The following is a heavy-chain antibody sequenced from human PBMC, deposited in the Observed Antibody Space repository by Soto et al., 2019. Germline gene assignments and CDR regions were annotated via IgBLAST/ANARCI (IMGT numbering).Heavy chain of an antibody. CDR1: GGTFSSYA. CDR3: AIAYSSGWSGDFDY. V-gene: IGHV1-69*12. J-gene: IGHJ4*02. CDR2: IIPLFGVP. D-gene: IGHD6-19*01. Sequence: QVQLVQSGAEVKKPGSSVKVSCKSSGGTFSSYAINWVRQAPGQGLEWMGGIIPLFGVPNYAQKFQGRVTITAGDSTTTAYMELSSLRAEDTAVYYCAIAYSSGWSGDFDYWDQGILVTVSS.